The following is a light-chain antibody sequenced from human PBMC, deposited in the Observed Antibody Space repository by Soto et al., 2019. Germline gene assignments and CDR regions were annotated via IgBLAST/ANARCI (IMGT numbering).Light chain of an antibody. V-gene: IGKV1-9*01. CDR3: QQLNGSPWT. Sequence: IPLTQSPSSLSASVGDRVTITCRASPAIASFLAWYQQKPGTAPKLLIYGASTLQSGVPSRFSGSRSATDYTLTIASLQPEDFATYYCQQLNGSPWTFGQGTKVEIK. J-gene: IGKJ1*01. CDR2: GAS. CDR1: PAIASF.